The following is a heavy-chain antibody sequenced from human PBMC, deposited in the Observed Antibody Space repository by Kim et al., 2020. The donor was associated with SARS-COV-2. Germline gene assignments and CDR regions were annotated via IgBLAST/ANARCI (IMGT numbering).Heavy chain of an antibody. D-gene: IGHD2-15*01. J-gene: IGHJ4*02. V-gene: IGHV3-30*04. CDR1: GFTFSSYA. CDR2: ISYDGSNK. Sequence: GGSLRLSCAASGFTFSSYAMHWVRQAPGKGLEWVAVISYDGSNKYYADSVKGRFTITRDNSKNTLYLQMNSLRAEDTAVYYCAREGGLYCSGGSCSPEYFDYWGQGTLVTVSS. CDR3: AREGGLYCSGGSCSPEYFDY.